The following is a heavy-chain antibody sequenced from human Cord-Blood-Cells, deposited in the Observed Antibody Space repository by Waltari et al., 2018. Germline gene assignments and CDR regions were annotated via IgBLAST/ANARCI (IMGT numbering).Heavy chain of an antibody. D-gene: IGHD2-2*01. CDR1: GYSISSGYY. J-gene: IGHJ3*02. CDR2: IYHSGST. Sequence: QVQLQESGPGLVKPSETLSLTCAVSGYSISSGYYWGWIRQPPGKGLEWIGSIYHSGSTYYNPSLKSRVTISVDTSKNQFSRKLSSVTAADTAVYYCASELYCSSTSCYDAFDIWGQGTMVTVSS. CDR3: ASELYCSSTSCYDAFDI. V-gene: IGHV4-38-2*01.